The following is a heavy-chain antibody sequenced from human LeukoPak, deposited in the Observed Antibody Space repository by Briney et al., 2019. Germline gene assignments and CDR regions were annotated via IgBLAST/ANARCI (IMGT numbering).Heavy chain of an antibody. CDR1: GYTFIGYG. D-gene: IGHD3-10*01. CDR2: ISAYNGNT. J-gene: IGHJ4*02. Sequence: ASVKVSCKASGYTFIGYGISWVRQAPGQGLEWMGWISAYNGNTKFGQKFQGRVTMTTDTSTSTAYMDLRSLTSDDTAVYYCARDRGGPTVRPPDFEYWGQGTLVTVSS. V-gene: IGHV1-18*01. CDR3: ARDRGGPTVRPPDFEY.